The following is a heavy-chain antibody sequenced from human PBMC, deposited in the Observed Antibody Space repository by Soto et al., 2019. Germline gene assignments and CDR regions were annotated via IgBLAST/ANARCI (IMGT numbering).Heavy chain of an antibody. CDR3: AKAEYSGSYFDY. CDR1: GFTFSSYG. CDR2: ISYDGSNK. V-gene: IGHV3-30*18. Sequence: QVQLVESGGGVVQPGRSLRLSCAASGFTFSSYGMYWVRQAPGKGLEWVAVISYDGSNKYYADSVKGRFTISRDNSKNTLYLQMNSLRAEDTAVYYCAKAEYSGSYFDYWGQGTLVTVSS. J-gene: IGHJ4*02. D-gene: IGHD1-26*01.